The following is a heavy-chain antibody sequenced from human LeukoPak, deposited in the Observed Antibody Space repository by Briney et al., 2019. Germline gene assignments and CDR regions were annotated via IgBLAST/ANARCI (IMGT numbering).Heavy chain of an antibody. CDR3: ARGDDYGDFNFDY. J-gene: IGHJ4*02. D-gene: IGHD4-17*01. V-gene: IGHV4-34*01. CDR1: GGSFSGYY. CDR2: INHSGST. Sequence: SETLSLTCAVYGGSFSGYYWSWICQPPGKGLEWIGEINHSGSTNYNTSLKSRVTISVDTSKKQFSLKLSSVTAADTAVYYCARGDDYGDFNFDYWGQGTLVTVSS.